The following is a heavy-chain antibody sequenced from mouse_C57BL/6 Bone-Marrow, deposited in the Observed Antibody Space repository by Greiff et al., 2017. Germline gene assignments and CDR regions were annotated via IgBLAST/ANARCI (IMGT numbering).Heavy chain of an antibody. J-gene: IGHJ4*01. CDR1: GFNIKDDY. Sequence: VQLQQSGAELVRPGASVKLSCTASGFNIKDDYMHWVKQRPEQGLEWIGWIDPENGDTEYASKFQGKATITADTSSNTAYLQLSSLTSEDTAVYDCTTRGNRAMDDWGQGTSVTVSS. CDR2: IDPENGDT. CDR3: TTRGNRAMDD. V-gene: IGHV14-4*01.